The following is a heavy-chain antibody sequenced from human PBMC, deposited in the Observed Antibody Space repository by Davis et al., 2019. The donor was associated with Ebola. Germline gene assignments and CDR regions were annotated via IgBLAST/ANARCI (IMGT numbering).Heavy chain of an antibody. V-gene: IGHV4-30-4*01. D-gene: IGHD4-17*01. CDR2: IYHSGNA. Sequence: SETLSLTCTVSGGSISSYFWSWIRQPPGKGLEWIGYIYHSGNAYYSPSLKSRVTISVDTSKNQFSLRVRSVTAADTAVYYCVRGWPSSVTTDFYAMDAWGKGTTVIVSS. CDR3: VRGWPSSVTTDFYAMDA. CDR1: GGSISSYF. J-gene: IGHJ6*04.